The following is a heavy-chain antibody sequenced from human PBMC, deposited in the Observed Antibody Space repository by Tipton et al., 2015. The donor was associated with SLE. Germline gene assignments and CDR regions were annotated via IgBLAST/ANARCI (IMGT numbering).Heavy chain of an antibody. V-gene: IGHV3-66*03. J-gene: IGHJ1*01. D-gene: IGHD1-1*01. CDR3: ARDRSYQLIGYFQQ. Sequence: SLRLSCAASGLTVSNNYMSWVRQAPGKGLEWVSVIYNYGSTYYADSVKGRFTISRDNSKNTLYLQMNSLTAEDTAVYYCARDRSYQLIGYFQQWGQGTLVTVSS. CDR2: IYNYGST. CDR1: GLTVSNNY.